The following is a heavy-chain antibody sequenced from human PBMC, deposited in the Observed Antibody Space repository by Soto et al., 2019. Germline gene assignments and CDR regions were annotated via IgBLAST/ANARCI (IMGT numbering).Heavy chain of an antibody. J-gene: IGHJ4*02. CDR3: ARDIRERIDYGDYVYDY. Sequence: EVQLVESGGGLVQPGGSLRLSCAASGFTFSSYSMNWVRQAPGKGLEWVSYISSSSSTIYYADSVKGRFTISRDNAKNSLYLQMNSLRDEDTAVYYCARDIRERIDYGDYVYDYWGQGTLVTVSS. V-gene: IGHV3-48*02. D-gene: IGHD4-17*01. CDR1: GFTFSSYS. CDR2: ISSSSSTI.